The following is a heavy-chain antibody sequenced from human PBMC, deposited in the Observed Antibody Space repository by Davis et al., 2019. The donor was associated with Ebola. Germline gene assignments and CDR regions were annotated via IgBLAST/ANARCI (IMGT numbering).Heavy chain of an antibody. J-gene: IGHJ5*02. V-gene: IGHV4-30-4*07. D-gene: IGHD3-22*01. CDR3: ARVGEQWLSLQSTYNWFDP. Sequence: MPSETLSLTCAVSGGFVSSGGYSWSWIRQPPGKGLEWIGYYYYTGSTYYNPSLKSRVTISVDTSKNQFSLKLSSVTAADTAVYYCARVGEQWLSLQSTYNWFDPWGQGTLVTVSS. CDR1: GGFVSSGGYS. CDR2: YYYTGST.